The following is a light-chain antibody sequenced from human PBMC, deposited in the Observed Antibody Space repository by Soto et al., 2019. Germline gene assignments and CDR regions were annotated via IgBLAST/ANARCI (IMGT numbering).Light chain of an antibody. CDR1: QSLLHSNGYNY. J-gene: IGKJ3*01. Sequence: DIVMTQSPLSLPVTPGEPASISCRSSQSLLHSNGYNYLDWYLQKPGKSPQLLIYLGSNRSSGVPDRFSGRGLGTDFTLKITRVEAEDVEVYYCMHGLRSSFPFGRGPKVGIK. CDR3: MHGLRSSFP. V-gene: IGKV2-28*01. CDR2: LGS.